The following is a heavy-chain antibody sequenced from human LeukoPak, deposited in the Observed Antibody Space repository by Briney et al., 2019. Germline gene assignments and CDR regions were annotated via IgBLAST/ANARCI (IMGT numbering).Heavy chain of an antibody. CDR2: LTASGGDT. Sequence: SGGSLRLSCAASGFTFSSYAMHWVRQAPGKGLEWVSALTASGGDTYYADSVKGRFSISRDNSQNTLYLQMNSLRAEDTAVYYCARDLFRLANWGQGTLVTVSS. D-gene: IGHD3-9*01. CDR1: GFTFSSYA. CDR3: ARDLFRLAN. J-gene: IGHJ4*02. V-gene: IGHV3-23*01.